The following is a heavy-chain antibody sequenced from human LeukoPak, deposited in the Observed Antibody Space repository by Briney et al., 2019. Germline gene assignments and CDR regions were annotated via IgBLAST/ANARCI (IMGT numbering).Heavy chain of an antibody. V-gene: IGHV3-23*01. J-gene: IGHJ3*02. CDR3: AKDSSAVADAFDI. Sequence: SCKASGFTFSSYAMSWVRQAPGKGLEWVSAISGSGGSTYYADSVKGRFTISRDNSKNTLYLQMNSLRAEDTAVYYCAKDSSAVADAFDIWGQGTMVTVSS. CDR2: ISGSGGST. D-gene: IGHD6-19*01. CDR1: GFTFSSYA.